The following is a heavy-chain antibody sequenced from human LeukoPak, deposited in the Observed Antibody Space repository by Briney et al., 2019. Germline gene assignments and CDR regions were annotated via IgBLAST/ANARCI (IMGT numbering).Heavy chain of an antibody. Sequence: GGSLRLSCAASGFTFSSYAMSWVRQAPGKGLEWVSAISASGGSTYYADSVKGRFTISRGNSKNTLYLQMNSLRAEDTAVYYCARNLNDYGDRIWDYWGQGTLVTVSS. CDR1: GFTFSSYA. V-gene: IGHV3-23*01. D-gene: IGHD4-17*01. J-gene: IGHJ4*02. CDR3: ARNLNDYGDRIWDY. CDR2: ISASGGST.